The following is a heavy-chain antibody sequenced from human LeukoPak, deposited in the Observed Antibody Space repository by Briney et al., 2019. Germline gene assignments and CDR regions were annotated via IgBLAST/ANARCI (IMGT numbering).Heavy chain of an antibody. J-gene: IGHJ4*02. CDR1: GFTFSSYA. CDR3: ASEGRGLAVAGTFDY. D-gene: IGHD6-19*01. Sequence: GGSLRLSCAASGFTFSSYAMHWVRQAPGKGLEWVAVISYDGSNKYYADSVKGRFTISRDNSKNTLYLQMNSLRAEDTAVYYCASEGRGLAVAGTFDYWAREPWSPSLQ. V-gene: IGHV3-30-3*01. CDR2: ISYDGSNK.